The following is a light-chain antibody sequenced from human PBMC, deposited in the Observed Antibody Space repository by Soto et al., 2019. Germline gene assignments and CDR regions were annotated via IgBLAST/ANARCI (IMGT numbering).Light chain of an antibody. V-gene: IGLV2-14*01. CDR3: SSDTSSSSYV. CDR2: DVS. J-gene: IGLJ1*01. CDR1: SSDVGGYNY. Sequence: QSALTQPASVSGSPGQSITISCPGTSSDVGGYNYVSWYQQHPGKAPKLMIYDVSNRPSGVSNRFSGSKSGNTASLTISGLQAEDEAYYYRSSDTSSSSYVCGTGTKVTVL.